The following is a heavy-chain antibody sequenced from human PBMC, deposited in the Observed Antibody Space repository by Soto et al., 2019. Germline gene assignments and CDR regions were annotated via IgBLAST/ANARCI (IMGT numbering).Heavy chain of an antibody. CDR2: MSLDTGGT. V-gene: IGHV1-2*06. D-gene: IGHD1-7*01. Sequence: ASVKVSCKASGYRFTTHYIHWVRQAPGQGLEWMGRMSLDTGGTTYAQKFQGRVTMTRDTSINTAYMELSRLRSDDTAVYYCARKLELRGSYYYYYDMDVWGQGTTVTVSS. J-gene: IGHJ6*02. CDR1: GYRFTTHY. CDR3: ARKLELRGSYYYYYDMDV.